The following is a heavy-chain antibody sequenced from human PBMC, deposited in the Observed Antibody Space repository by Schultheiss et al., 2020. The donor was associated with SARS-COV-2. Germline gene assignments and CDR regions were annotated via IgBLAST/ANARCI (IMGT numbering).Heavy chain of an antibody. J-gene: IGHJ4*02. CDR1: GYTFTGYY. CDR3: ARDSRLNSSGRSSFDY. CDR2: INPNSGGT. Sequence: GESLKISCKASGYTFTGYYMHWVRQAPGQGLEWMGWINPNSGGTNYAQKFQGRVTMTRDTSTSTAYMELRSLRSDDTAVYYCARDSRLNSSGRSSFDYWGQGTLVTVSS. V-gene: IGHV1-2*02. D-gene: IGHD6-19*01.